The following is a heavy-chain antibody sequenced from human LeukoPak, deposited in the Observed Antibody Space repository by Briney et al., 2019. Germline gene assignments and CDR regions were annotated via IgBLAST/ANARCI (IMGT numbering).Heavy chain of an antibody. D-gene: IGHD3-22*01. CDR3: ARLHYYDSRPGPFDI. CDR1: GYSFTSYW. V-gene: IGHV5-51*01. CDR2: IYPADSDT. J-gene: IGHJ3*02. Sequence: GESLKISCKGSGYSFTSYWIGWVRQMPGKGLEWMGIIYPADSDTRYSPSFQGQVTFSADRSISTAYLQWSSLKASDTAMYYCARLHYYDSRPGPFDIWGQGTMVTVSS.